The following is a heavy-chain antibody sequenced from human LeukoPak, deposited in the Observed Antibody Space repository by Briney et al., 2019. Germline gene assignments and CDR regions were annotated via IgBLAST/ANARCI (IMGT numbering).Heavy chain of an antibody. CDR3: ARDTDYGGNSGQ. CDR2: INAGNGNT. Sequence: ASVKVSCKASGYAFTSYAMHWVRQAPGQRLEWMGWINAGNGNTKYSQKLQGRVTMTTDTSTSTAYMELRSLRSDDTAVYYCARDTDYGGNSGQWGQGTLVTVSS. D-gene: IGHD4-23*01. CDR1: GYAFTSYA. J-gene: IGHJ4*02. V-gene: IGHV1-3*01.